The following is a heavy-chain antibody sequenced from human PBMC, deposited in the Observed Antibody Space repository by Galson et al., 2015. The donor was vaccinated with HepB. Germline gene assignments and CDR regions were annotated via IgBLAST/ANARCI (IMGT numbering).Heavy chain of an antibody. Sequence: SCKASGYTFTGYYMHWVRQAPGQGLEWMGGIIPIFGTANYAQKFQGRVTITADKSTSTAYMELSSLRSEDTAVYYCARADYDFWSGYHYRDYFDYWGQGTLVTVSS. CDR1: GYTFTGYY. J-gene: IGHJ4*02. V-gene: IGHV1-69*06. D-gene: IGHD3-3*01. CDR3: ARADYDFWSGYHYRDYFDY. CDR2: IIPIFGTA.